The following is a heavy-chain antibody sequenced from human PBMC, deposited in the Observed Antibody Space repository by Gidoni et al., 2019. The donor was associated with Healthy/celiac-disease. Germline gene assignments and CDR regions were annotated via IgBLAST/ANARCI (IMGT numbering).Heavy chain of an antibody. J-gene: IGHJ4*02. CDR3: TTDEWFGEFNFDY. D-gene: IGHD3-10*01. CDR2: ITSKTDGGTT. Sequence: EVQLVESGGGLVKPGGSLRLSCASSGFTFSTAWMSWVRQAPGKGLEWVGRITSKTDGGTTDYAAPVKGRFTISRDDSKNTLYLQMNSLKTEDTAVYYCTTDEWFGEFNFDYWGQGTLVTVSS. V-gene: IGHV3-15*01. CDR1: GFTFSTAW.